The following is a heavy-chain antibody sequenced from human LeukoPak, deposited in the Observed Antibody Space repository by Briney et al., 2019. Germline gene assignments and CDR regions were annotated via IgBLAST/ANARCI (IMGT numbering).Heavy chain of an antibody. CDR2: IYYSGSA. D-gene: IGHD5-24*01. Sequence: SETLSLTCTVSGGSISSSSYYWGWIRQPPGKGLEWIGSIYYSGSAYYNPSLKSRVSISVDTSKNQFSLKLRSVTAADTAVYYCASPMAWAHDRRDSDYWGLGTLVTVSS. V-gene: IGHV4-39*07. CDR1: GGSISSSSYY. CDR3: ASPMAWAHDRRDSDY. J-gene: IGHJ4*02.